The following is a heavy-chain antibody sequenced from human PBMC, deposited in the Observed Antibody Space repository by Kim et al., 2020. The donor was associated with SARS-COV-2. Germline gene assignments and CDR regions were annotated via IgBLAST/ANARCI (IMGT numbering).Heavy chain of an antibody. CDR3: AKDSGSGSYPNHFDY. V-gene: IGHV3-30*18. CDR1: GFTFSSYG. CDR2: ISYDGSNK. J-gene: IGHJ4*02. D-gene: IGHD1-26*01. Sequence: GGSLRLSCAASGFTFSSYGMHWVRQAPGKGLEWVAVISYDGSNKYYADSVKGRFTISRDNSKNTLYLQMNSLRAEDTAVYYCAKDSGSGSYPNHFDYWGQGTLVTVSS.